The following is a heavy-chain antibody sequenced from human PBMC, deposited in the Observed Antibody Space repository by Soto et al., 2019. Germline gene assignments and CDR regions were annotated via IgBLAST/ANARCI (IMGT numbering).Heavy chain of an antibody. CDR2: IVVGSGNT. V-gene: IGHV1-58*01. CDR3: AADAPLHGYNLLNLNNFDY. Sequence: GASVKVSCKASGFTFTSSAVQWVRQARGQRLEWIGWIVVGSGNTNYAQKFQERVTITRDMSTSTAYMELSSLRSEDTAVYYCAADAPLHGYNLLNLNNFDYWGQGTLVTVSS. J-gene: IGHJ4*02. CDR1: GFTFTSSA. D-gene: IGHD5-12*01.